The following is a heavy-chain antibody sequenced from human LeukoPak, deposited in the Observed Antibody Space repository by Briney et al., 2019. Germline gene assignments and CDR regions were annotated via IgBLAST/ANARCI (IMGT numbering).Heavy chain of an antibody. CDR1: GYTLTELS. Sequence: GASVKVSCKVSGYTLTELSMHWVRQAPGKGLEWMGGFDPEDGETIYAQKFQGRVTMTEDTSTDTAYMELSSLRSEDTAVYYCATEGFWSSETGDAFDIWGQGTMVTVSS. V-gene: IGHV1-24*01. CDR3: ATEGFWSSETGDAFDI. D-gene: IGHD3-3*01. CDR2: FDPEDGET. J-gene: IGHJ3*02.